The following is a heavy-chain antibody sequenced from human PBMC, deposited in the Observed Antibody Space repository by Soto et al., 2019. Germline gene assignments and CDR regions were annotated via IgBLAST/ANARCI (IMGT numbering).Heavy chain of an antibody. J-gene: IGHJ6*03. CDR2: ISGSGGST. CDR1: GFTFSSYA. CDR3: ANAGYDFWSGYNYYYYMDV. V-gene: IGHV3-23*01. D-gene: IGHD3-3*01. Sequence: GGSLRLSCAASGFTFSSYAMSWVRQAPGKGLEWVSAISGSGGSTYYADSVKGRFTISRDNSKNTLYLQMNSLRAEDTAVYYCANAGYDFWSGYNYYYYMDVWGKGTTVTVSS.